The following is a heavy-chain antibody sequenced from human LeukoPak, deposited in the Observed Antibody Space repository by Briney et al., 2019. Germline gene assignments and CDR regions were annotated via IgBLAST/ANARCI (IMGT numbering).Heavy chain of an antibody. J-gene: IGHJ4*02. V-gene: IGHV3-9*01. CDR3: AKQLDSSGYYGY. CDR2: ISWNSGSI. D-gene: IGHD3-22*01. CDR1: GFTFDDYA. Sequence: GGSLRLSCAASGFTFDDYAMHWVRQAPGKGLEWVSGISWNSGSIGYADSVKGRFTISRDNAKNSLYLQMNSLRAEDTALYYCAKQLDSSGYYGYWGQGTLVTVSS.